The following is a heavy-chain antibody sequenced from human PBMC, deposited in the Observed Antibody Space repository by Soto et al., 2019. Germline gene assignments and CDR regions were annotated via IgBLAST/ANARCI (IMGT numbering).Heavy chain of an antibody. CDR2: ISTYNGNT. CDR3: ARGPTDYYDNSGDYFLDY. CDR1: GYTFTTYG. J-gene: IGHJ4*02. D-gene: IGHD3-22*01. Sequence: ASVKVSCKASGYTFTTYGMSWVRQAPGQGLDWMGWISTYNGNTKYAERLQGRVTMTTDTTTSTAYMELRSLRSDDTALYYCARGPTDYYDNSGDYFLDYWGQGTLVTVSS. V-gene: IGHV1-18*01.